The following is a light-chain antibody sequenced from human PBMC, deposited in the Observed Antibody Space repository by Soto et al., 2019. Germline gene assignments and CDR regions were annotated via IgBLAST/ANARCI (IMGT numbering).Light chain of an antibody. CDR1: QSISSW. J-gene: IGKJ1*01. V-gene: IGKV1-5*03. CDR3: QQYNSYLWT. Sequence: DIQMTQSPSSLSASVGYRFTITCRASQSISSWLAWYQQKPGKAPKLLIYKASTLKSGVPSRFSGSGSGTEFTLTISSLQPDDFATYYCQQYNSYLWTFGQGTTGDIK. CDR2: KAS.